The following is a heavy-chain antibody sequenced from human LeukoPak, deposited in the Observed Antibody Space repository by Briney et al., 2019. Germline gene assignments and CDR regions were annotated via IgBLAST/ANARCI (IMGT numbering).Heavy chain of an antibody. V-gene: IGHV4-59*11. J-gene: IGHJ5*02. CDR1: GGSISSHY. D-gene: IGHD3-16*02. CDR2: IYYSGST. CDR3: ARTSYDYVWGSYRYMNWFDP. Sequence: SEALSLTCTVSGGSISSHYWSWIRQPPGKGLEWIGYIYYSGSTNYNPSLKSRVTISVDTSKNQFSLKLSSVTAADTAVYYCARTSYDYVWGSYRYMNWFDPWGQGTLVTVSS.